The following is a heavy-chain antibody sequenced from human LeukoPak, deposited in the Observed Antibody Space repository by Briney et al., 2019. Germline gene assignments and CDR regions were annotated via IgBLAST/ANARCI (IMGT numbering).Heavy chain of an antibody. V-gene: IGHV4-39*01. CDR3: ARGLLGYCSGGSCLWFDP. CDR1: GGSISSSSYY. D-gene: IGHD2-15*01. CDR2: IYYSGST. J-gene: IGHJ5*02. Sequence: SETLSLTCTVSGGSISSSSYYWGWIRQPPGKGLEWIGSIYYSGSTYYNPSLKSRVTISLDTSKNQFSLKLSSVTAADTAVYYCARGLLGYCSGGSCLWFDPWGQGTLVTVSS.